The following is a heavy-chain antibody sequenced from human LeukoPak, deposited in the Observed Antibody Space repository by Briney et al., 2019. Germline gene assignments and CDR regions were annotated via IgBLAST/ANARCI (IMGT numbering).Heavy chain of an antibody. CDR3: ARDRTGSGSYYFDS. CDR1: GSTFSK. Sequence: GGSLRLSCAASGSTFSKMNWVRQAPGKGLEWVSSISSSSSYISYADSVKGRFTISRDNAKNSLYLQMNSLRAEDTAVYYCARDRTGSGSYYFDSWGQGTLVTVSS. J-gene: IGHJ4*02. V-gene: IGHV3-21*01. CDR2: ISSSSSYI. D-gene: IGHD1-26*01.